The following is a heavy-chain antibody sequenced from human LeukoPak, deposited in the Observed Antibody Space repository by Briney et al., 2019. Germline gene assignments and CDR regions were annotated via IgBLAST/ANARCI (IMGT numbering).Heavy chain of an antibody. CDR2: IIPILGIA. D-gene: IGHD5-18*01. CDR3: ARDSWGSRGYSYGPSDY. CDR1: GGTFSSYT. Sequence: GASVKVSCKASGGTFSSYTISWVRQAPGQGLEWMGRIIPILGIANYAQKFQGRVTITADKSTSTAYMELSSLRSEDTAVYYCARDSWGSRGYSYGPSDYWGQETLVTVSS. J-gene: IGHJ4*02. V-gene: IGHV1-69*04.